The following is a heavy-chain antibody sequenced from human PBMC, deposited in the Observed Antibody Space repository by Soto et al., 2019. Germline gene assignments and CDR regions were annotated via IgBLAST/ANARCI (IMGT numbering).Heavy chain of an antibody. D-gene: IGHD2-15*01. V-gene: IGHV4-4*07. CDR2: RFVSGST. CDR3: VRVATANRRWMDG. Sequence: SETLSLSCNISGGSIRSYFWTWIRQPAGKGLEWIGRRFVSGSTSHNPSLKSRVTMSVDTSRSQFTLTLTSVTPADTAVYYCVRVATANRRWMDGWGQGTTVTVSS. CDR1: GGSIRSYF. J-gene: IGHJ6*02.